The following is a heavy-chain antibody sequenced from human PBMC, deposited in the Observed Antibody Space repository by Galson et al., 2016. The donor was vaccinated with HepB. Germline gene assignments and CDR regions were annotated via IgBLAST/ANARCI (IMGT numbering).Heavy chain of an antibody. CDR1: GFTFSNAW. CDR3: TTADISDWYGRDMVV. CDR2: IKRKTDGGTT. J-gene: IGHJ6*02. V-gene: IGHV3-15*07. D-gene: IGHD6-19*01. Sequence: SLRLSCAASGFTFSNAWMNWVRQAPGKGLEWVGRIKRKTDGGTTYYAAPVKGRFIISRDDSKNTLYLQMNSLKTEDTALYYCTTADISDWYGRDMVVWGQGTTVTVSS.